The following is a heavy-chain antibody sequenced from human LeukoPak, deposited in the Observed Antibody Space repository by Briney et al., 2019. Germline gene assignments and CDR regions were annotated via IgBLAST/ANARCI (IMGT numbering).Heavy chain of an antibody. J-gene: IGHJ3*02. V-gene: IGHV4-34*01. CDR3: VRAGEIAAAGFDI. Sequence: SETLSLTCALYGGSFSGYYCSWIRQPPRNGLEWIGEINHSGSTSYIPYLKSRVTISVDTSKNQFSMKLSSVTAAVTAVYYCVRAGEIAAAGFDIWGQGTMVTVSS. CDR1: GGSFSGYY. D-gene: IGHD6-13*01. CDR2: INHSGST.